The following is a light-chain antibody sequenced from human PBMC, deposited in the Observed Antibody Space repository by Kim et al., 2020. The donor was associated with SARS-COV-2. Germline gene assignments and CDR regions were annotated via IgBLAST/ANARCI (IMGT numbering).Light chain of an antibody. Sequence: AAVGDRVTITGRASQDIANSLAWYQQRPGKVPQVLIYAASTLQSGVPSRFSGSGSGTEFTLPIGSLQTEDVATYFCQKYNSAPCTFGPGTKVDIK. CDR2: AAS. CDR1: QDIANS. J-gene: IGKJ1*01. CDR3: QKYNSAPCT. V-gene: IGKV1-27*01.